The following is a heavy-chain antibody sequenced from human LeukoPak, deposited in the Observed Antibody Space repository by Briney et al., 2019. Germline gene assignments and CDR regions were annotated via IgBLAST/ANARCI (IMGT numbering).Heavy chain of an antibody. J-gene: IGHJ4*02. V-gene: IGHV4-34*01. Sequence: PSETLSLTCTVSGGSISSYYWSWIRQPPGKGLEWIGEINHSGSTNYNPSLESRVTISVDTSKNQFSLKLSSVTAADTAVYYCARESWEAVDEPGYFDYWGQGTLVTVSS. D-gene: IGHD6-19*01. CDR3: ARESWEAVDEPGYFDY. CDR1: GGSISSYY. CDR2: INHSGST.